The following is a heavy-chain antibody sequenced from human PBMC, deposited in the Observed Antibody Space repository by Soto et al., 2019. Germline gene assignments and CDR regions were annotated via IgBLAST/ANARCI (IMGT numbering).Heavy chain of an antibody. CDR2: ISGSGGST. CDR3: AKDWVCQSPGDWYFDL. Sequence: EVQLLESGGGLVQPGGSLRLSCAASGFIFSSYAMSWVRQAPGKGLEWVSTISGSGGSTYYADSVKGRLTISRDNSKNTLYLQMNSLRAEDTALYYCAKDWVCQSPGDWYFDLWGRGTLVTVSS. CDR1: GFIFSSYA. J-gene: IGHJ2*01. D-gene: IGHD3-16*01. V-gene: IGHV3-23*01.